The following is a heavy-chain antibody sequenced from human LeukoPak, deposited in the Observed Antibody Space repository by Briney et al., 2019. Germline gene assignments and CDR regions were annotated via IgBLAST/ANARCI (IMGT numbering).Heavy chain of an antibody. D-gene: IGHD6-6*01. CDR1: GFTFSSYA. CDR2: ISYDGSNK. CDR3: ARGGYSSSITLWYYYYMDV. V-gene: IGHV3-30*01. Sequence: PGRSLRLSCAASGFTFSSYAMHWVRQAPGEGLEWVAVISYDGSNKYYADSVKGRFTISRDNSKNTLYLQMNSLRAEDTAVYYCARGGYSSSITLWYYYYMDVWGKGTTVTVSS. J-gene: IGHJ6*03.